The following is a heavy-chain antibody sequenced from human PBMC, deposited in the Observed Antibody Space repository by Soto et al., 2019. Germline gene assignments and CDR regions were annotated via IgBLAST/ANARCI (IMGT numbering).Heavy chain of an antibody. Sequence: PGGSLRLSCAASGFTFTNAWMSWVRQAPGKGLELVGRIKSKTDGGTTDYTAPVKGRFTISRDDSKNTLYLQINSLETEDTAVYYCTTDRAIMEAVIFDSWGQGT. CDR2: IKSKTDGGTT. J-gene: IGHJ4*02. CDR3: TTDRAIMEAVIFDS. D-gene: IGHD2-15*01. V-gene: IGHV3-15*01. CDR1: GFTFTNAW.